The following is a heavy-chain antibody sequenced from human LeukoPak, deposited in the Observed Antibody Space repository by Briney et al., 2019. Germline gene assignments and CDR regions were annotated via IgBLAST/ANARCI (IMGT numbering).Heavy chain of an antibody. CDR1: GFTFSSYA. Sequence: GGSLRLSCAASGFTFSSYAMHWVRQAPGKGLEWVAVISYDGSNKYYADSVKGRFTISRDNSKNTLYLQMNSLRAEDTAVYYCARVGGSYLGYYGMDVWGQGTTVTVSS. CDR3: ARVGGSYLGYYGMDV. CDR2: ISYDGSNK. V-gene: IGHV3-30*01. D-gene: IGHD1-26*01. J-gene: IGHJ6*02.